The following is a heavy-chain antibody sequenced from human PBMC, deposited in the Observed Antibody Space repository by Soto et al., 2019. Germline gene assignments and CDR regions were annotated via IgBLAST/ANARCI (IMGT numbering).Heavy chain of an antibody. CDR1: GGTFNNYA. CDR2: IIPIFGTA. J-gene: IGHJ6*02. Sequence: QVQLVQSGAEVKKPGSSVEVSCKASGGTFNNYAISWVRQAPGQGLEWMGGIIPIFGTANYAQKFQGRVTIIADKSTSTAYMELYSLRSEDTAVYYCAAELRLGELGYSGMDVWGQGTTVTVSS. D-gene: IGHD3-16*01. CDR3: AAELRLGELGYSGMDV. V-gene: IGHV1-69*06.